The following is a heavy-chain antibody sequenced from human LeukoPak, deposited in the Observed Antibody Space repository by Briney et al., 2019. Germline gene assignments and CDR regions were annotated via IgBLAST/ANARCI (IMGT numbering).Heavy chain of an antibody. J-gene: IGHJ1*01. CDR3: ARSATSGWYAEYFQH. Sequence: PGGSLRLSCAASGFTLSTYAMRWVRQAPGKGLEWVSAIDGGGDKTYNADSVKGRFTISRDSAKNTVFLQMNSLRAEDTAVYYCARSATSGWYAEYFQHWGQGTLVTVSS. CDR2: IDGGGDKT. CDR1: GFTLSTYA. V-gene: IGHV3-23*01. D-gene: IGHD6-19*01.